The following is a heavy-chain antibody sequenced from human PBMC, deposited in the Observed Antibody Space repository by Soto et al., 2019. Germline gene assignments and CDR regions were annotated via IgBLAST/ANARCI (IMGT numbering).Heavy chain of an antibody. D-gene: IGHD2-15*01. CDR2: IISILGKT. CDR1: GGTFSSYS. V-gene: IGHV1-69*08. J-gene: IGHJ4*02. Sequence: QVQLVQSGAEVKKPGSSVKVSCKASGGTFSSYSIAWVRQAPGQGPEWMGRIISILGKTNYAQKVKGRVTRTADTSTPTVYMALSSLRSEDTAVYYCASDPLSGDPSAYFASWGQGTLLTVSS. CDR3: ASDPLSGDPSAYFAS.